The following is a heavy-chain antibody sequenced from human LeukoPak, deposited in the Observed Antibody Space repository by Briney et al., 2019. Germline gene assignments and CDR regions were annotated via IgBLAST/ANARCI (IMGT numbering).Heavy chain of an antibody. D-gene: IGHD6-13*01. CDR2: IWYDGSNK. Sequence: GGSLRLSCAASGFTFSSYGMHWVRQAPGKGLEWVAVIWYDGSNKYYADSVKGRFTISRDNSKNTLYLQMNSLRAEDTAVYYCARRDWGSSWGYFDYWGQGTLVTVSS. V-gene: IGHV3-33*01. CDR3: ARRDWGSSWGYFDY. CDR1: GFTFSSYG. J-gene: IGHJ4*02.